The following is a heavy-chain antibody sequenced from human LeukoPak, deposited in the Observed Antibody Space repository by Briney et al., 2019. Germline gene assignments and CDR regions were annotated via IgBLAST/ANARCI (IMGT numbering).Heavy chain of an antibody. D-gene: IGHD6-13*01. CDR2: ISSGSTIT. CDR1: GFTFSSYS. V-gene: IGHV3-48*04. Sequence: GRSLRLSCAASGFTFSSYSMNWVRQAPGKGLEWVSYISSGSTITYYADSVKGRFTISRDNAKNSLYLQMNSLRAEDTAVYYCARFQEKRVRYDYYYGMDVWGQGTTVTVSS. CDR3: ARFQEKRVRYDYYYGMDV. J-gene: IGHJ6*02.